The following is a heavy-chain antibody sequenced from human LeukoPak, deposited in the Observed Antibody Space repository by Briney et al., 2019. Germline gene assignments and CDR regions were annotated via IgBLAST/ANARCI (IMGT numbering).Heavy chain of an antibody. CDR3: ARTAARRFDY. D-gene: IGHD6-6*01. CDR2: INPTGGST. Sequence: ASVKVSCKASGYTFPSYFMHWVRQAPGQGLEWMGIINPTGGSTTFAQKFQGRVTMTRDTSTSTVYMELSSLRSDDTAVYYCARTAARRFDYWGQGTLVTVSS. J-gene: IGHJ4*02. V-gene: IGHV1-46*01. CDR1: GYTFPSYF.